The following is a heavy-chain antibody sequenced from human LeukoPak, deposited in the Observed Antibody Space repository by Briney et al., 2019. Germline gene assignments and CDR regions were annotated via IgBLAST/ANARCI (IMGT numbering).Heavy chain of an antibody. V-gene: IGHV4-38-2*02. Sequence: SETLSLTCTVSGFFVSSGYYWGWIRQPPGKGLEWIGSIYHRGTTYYNPSLKSRVSMSVDTSKNQFSLKLTSVTAADTAVYYCARSPRRVTATIYFDYWGQGTLVTASS. J-gene: IGHJ4*02. D-gene: IGHD2-21*02. CDR1: GFFVSSGYY. CDR3: ARSPRRVTATIYFDY. CDR2: IYHRGTT.